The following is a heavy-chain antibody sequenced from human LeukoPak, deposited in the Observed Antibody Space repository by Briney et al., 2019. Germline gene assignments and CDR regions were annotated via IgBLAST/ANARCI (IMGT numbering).Heavy chain of an antibody. CDR2: ISYDGSNK. V-gene: IGHV3-30*18. D-gene: IGHD3-3*01. J-gene: IGHJ4*02. CDR3: AKARVFLALLL. Sequence: GGSLRLSCAASGFTFSSYGMHWVRQAPGKGLEWVAVISYDGSNKYYADSVKGRFTISRDNSKNTLYLQMNSLRAEDTAVYCCAKARVFLALLLWGQGTLVTVSS. CDR1: GFTFSSYG.